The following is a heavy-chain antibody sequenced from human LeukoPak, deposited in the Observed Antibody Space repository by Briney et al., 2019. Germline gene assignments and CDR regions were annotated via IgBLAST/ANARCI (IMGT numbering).Heavy chain of an antibody. CDR2: ISWNSGSI. CDR1: GFTFDDYA. Sequence: GGSLRLSCAASGFTFDDYAMHWVRQAPGKGLEWVSGISWNSGSIGYADSVKGRFTISRDNAKNSLYLQMNSLRAEDTALYYCAKSMGELLRSFDYWGQGTLVTVSS. D-gene: IGHD3-16*01. CDR3: AKSMGELLRSFDY. J-gene: IGHJ4*02. V-gene: IGHV3-9*01.